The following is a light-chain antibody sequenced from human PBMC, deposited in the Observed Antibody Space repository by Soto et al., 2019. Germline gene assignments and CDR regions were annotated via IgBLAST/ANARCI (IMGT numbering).Light chain of an antibody. J-gene: IGKJ1*01. V-gene: IGKV1-5*01. CDR2: DAS. CDR1: QSVNDN. CDR3: QHYSSHRT. Sequence: DIKMTQTPPTLSASAVYSAPLXCGASQSVNDNLAWYQQKPGNSPKVLIYDASAWESGVPTRFSGSGSGKEFPLTISGLQADDFEPYSCQHYSSHRTFGQGTKG.